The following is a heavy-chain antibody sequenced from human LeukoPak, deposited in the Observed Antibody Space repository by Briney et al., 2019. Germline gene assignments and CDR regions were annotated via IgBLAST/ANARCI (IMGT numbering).Heavy chain of an antibody. D-gene: IGHD6-13*01. V-gene: IGHV7-4-1*02. CDR1: GYTFTSYA. CDR3: ARGAATGPTLGLDY. CDR2: INTNTGNP. Sequence: ASVKVSCKASGYTFTSYAMNWVRQATGQGLEWMGWINTNTGNPTYAQGFTGRFVFSLDTSVSTAYLQISSLKAEDTAVYYCARGAATGPTLGLDYWGQGTLVTVSS. J-gene: IGHJ4*02.